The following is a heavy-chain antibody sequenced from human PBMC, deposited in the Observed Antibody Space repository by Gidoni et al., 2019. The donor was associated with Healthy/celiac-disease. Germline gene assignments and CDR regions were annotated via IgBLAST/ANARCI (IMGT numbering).Heavy chain of an antibody. CDR1: GYSISSGYY. D-gene: IGHD3-22*01. CDR2: IYHSGST. V-gene: IGHV4-38-2*02. Sequence: QVQLQESGPGLVKPSETLSLTCAVSGYSISSGYYWGWIRQPPGKGLEWIGSIYHSGSTYYNPSLKSRVTISVDTSKNQFSLKLSSVTAADTAVYYCARELTYYYDSSGNFDYWGQGTLVTVSS. J-gene: IGHJ4*02. CDR3: ARELTYYYDSSGNFDY.